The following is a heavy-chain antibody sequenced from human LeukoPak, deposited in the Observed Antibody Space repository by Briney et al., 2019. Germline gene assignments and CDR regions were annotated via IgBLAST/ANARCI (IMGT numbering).Heavy chain of an antibody. V-gene: IGHV1-46*01. CDR1: GYTFTSYY. CDR2: INPSGGST. J-gene: IGHJ4*02. D-gene: IGHD3-22*01. Sequence: ASVKVSCKASGYTFTSYYMHWVRQAPGQGLEWMGIINPSGGSTSYAQKFQGRVTMTWDTSTSTVYMELSSLRSEDTAVYYCARAVTMIVVRSYYFDYWGQGTLVTVSS. CDR3: ARAVTMIVVRSYYFDY.